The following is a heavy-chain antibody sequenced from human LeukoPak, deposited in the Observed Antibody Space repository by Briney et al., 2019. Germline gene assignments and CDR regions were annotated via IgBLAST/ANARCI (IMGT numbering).Heavy chain of an antibody. Sequence: SETLSLTCAVYGGSFSGYYWSWIRQPPGKGLEWIGEINHSGSTDYNPSLKSRVTISLDTSKNQFSLKLSSVTAADTAMYYCARHYPNMGSGRANLFGNYYYYYMDVWGKGTTVTISS. CDR3: ARHYPNMGSGRANLFGNYYYYYMDV. D-gene: IGHD3-10*01. V-gene: IGHV4-34*01. CDR2: INHSGST. J-gene: IGHJ6*03. CDR1: GGSFSGYY.